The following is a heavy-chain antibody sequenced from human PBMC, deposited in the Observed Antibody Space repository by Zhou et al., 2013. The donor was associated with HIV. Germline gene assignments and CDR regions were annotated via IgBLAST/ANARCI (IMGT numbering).Heavy chain of an antibody. V-gene: IGHV1-18*01. CDR1: GYTFTSYG. CDR2: ISAYNGNT. D-gene: IGHD2-2*01. CDR3: ARDSMFGDRPYQPLTSFDY. J-gene: IGHJ4*02. Sequence: QVQLVQSGAEVKKPGASVKVSCKASGYTFTSYGISWVRQAPGQGLEWMGWISAYNGNTNYAQKLQGRVTMTTDTSTSTAYMELRSLRSDDTAVYYCARDSMFGDRPYQPLTSFDYVGPGNAGHRLL.